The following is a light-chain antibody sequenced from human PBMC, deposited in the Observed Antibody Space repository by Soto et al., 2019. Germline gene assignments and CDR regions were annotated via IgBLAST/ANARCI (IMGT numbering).Light chain of an antibody. Sequence: EIVLTQSPGTLSLSPGERATLSCRASQSVTSTYLAWYQQKPGQPPRLLIYVASNRATGIPDKFSGSGSGTDFTLTISRLEPEDFTVYYCQQYHSLPTTFGHGTKVDI. V-gene: IGKV3-20*01. CDR1: QSVTSTY. CDR2: VAS. CDR3: QQYHSLPTT. J-gene: IGKJ3*01.